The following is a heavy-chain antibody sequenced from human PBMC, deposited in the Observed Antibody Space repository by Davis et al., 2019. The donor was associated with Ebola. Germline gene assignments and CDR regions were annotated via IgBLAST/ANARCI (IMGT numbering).Heavy chain of an antibody. CDR3: AKDNFLYSSGWYFDY. J-gene: IGHJ4*02. D-gene: IGHD6-19*01. CDR1: GFTFSSYA. Sequence: PGGSLRLSCAASGFTFSSYAMSWVRQAPGKGLEWVSAISGSGGSTYYADSVKGRFTISRDNSKNTLYLQMNSLRAEDTAVYYCAKDNFLYSSGWYFDYWGQGTLVTVSS. CDR2: ISGSGGST. V-gene: IGHV3-23*01.